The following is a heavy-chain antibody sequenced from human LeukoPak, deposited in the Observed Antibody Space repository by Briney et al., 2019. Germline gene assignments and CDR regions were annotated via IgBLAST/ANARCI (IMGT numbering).Heavy chain of an antibody. J-gene: IGHJ4*01. D-gene: IGHD2-2*01. V-gene: IGHV1-69*06. CDR1: GGTISSYA. Sequence: SVKVSCKASGGTISSYAISWVRQAPGQGLEWMGGVIPIFGTANYAQKFQGRVTITADKSTSTAYMELSSLRSEDTAVYYCAKVQLGYCSSTSCYGYDYWGQGTLVTVSS. CDR2: VIPIFGTA. CDR3: AKVQLGYCSSTSCYGYDY.